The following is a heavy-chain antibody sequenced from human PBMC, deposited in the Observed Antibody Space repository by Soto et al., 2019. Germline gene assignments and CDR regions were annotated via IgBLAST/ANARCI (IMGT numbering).Heavy chain of an antibody. V-gene: IGHV4-59*01. J-gene: IGHJ6*02. Sequence: SETLSLTCTVSGGSISSYYWSWIRQPPGKGLEWIGYIYYSGSTNYNPSLKSRVTISVDTSRNQISLNLWSVTAADTAVYYCARDYYYDNNGHPGAYYYGMDVWGQGTTVTVSS. CDR1: GGSISSYY. CDR2: IYYSGST. CDR3: ARDYYYDNNGHPGAYYYGMDV. D-gene: IGHD3-22*01.